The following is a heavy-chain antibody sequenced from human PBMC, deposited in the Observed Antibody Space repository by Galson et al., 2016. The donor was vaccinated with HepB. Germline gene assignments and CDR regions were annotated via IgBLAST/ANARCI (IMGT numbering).Heavy chain of an antibody. J-gene: IGHJ4*02. Sequence: SLRLSCAASGFTFSSISMNWVRQAPGKGLEWVSYISSRSRTIYYADSVKGRVTISRDNAKNSLYLQMNSLRDEDTAMYYCARNAYYYGTSGYYYDGGFDYWGQGTLVTVSS. D-gene: IGHD3-22*01. V-gene: IGHV3-48*02. CDR1: GFTFSSIS. CDR2: ISSRSRTI. CDR3: ARNAYYYGTSGYYYDGGFDY.